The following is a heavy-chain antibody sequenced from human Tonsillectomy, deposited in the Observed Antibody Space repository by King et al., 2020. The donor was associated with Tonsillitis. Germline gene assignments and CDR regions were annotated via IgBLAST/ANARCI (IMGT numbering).Heavy chain of an antibody. Sequence: VQLVESGAEVKKPGASVKVSCKASGYTFTNYYMHWVRQAPGQGLEWMGIINPSGGSTSYAQKFQGRVTMTRDTSTSTVYMELSSLRSDDTAVYYCARGGRGDTYYYDSSGSRAGMDVWGRGTTVTVSS. J-gene: IGHJ6*02. CDR3: ARGGRGDTYYYDSSGSRAGMDV. CDR1: GYTFTNYY. V-gene: IGHV1-46*01. D-gene: IGHD3-22*01. CDR2: INPSGGST.